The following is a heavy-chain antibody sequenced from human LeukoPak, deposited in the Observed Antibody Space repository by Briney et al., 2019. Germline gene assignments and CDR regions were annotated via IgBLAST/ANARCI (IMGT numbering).Heavy chain of an antibody. Sequence: GASVKVSCKASGYTFTSYYMHWVRQAPGQGLEWMGIINRSGGSTSYAQKFQGRVTMTRDMSTSTVYMELSSLRSEDTAVYYCARDRGYNDNSPKRNHNFFDYWGQGTLVTVSS. V-gene: IGHV1-46*01. CDR3: ARDRGYNDNSPKRNHNFFDY. J-gene: IGHJ4*02. CDR2: INRSGGST. CDR1: GYTFTSYY. D-gene: IGHD3-9*01.